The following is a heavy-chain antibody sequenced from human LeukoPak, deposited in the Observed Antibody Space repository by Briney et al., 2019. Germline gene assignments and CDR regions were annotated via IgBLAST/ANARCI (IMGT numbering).Heavy chain of an antibody. Sequence: SETLSLTCAVSGGSISGGGYSWSWIRQPPGKGLEWIGYIYHSGSTYYNPSLKSRVTISVDRSKNQFSLKLSSVTAADTAVYYCARSPGGGSSGYYYRTTYFDYWGQGTLVTVSS. J-gene: IGHJ4*02. V-gene: IGHV4-30-2*01. CDR2: IYHSGST. CDR1: GGSISGGGYS. D-gene: IGHD3-22*01. CDR3: ARSPGGGSSGYYYRTTYFDY.